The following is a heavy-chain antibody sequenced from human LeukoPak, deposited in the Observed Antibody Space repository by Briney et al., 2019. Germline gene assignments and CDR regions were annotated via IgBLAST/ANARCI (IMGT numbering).Heavy chain of an antibody. CDR1: GGSISSYY. V-gene: IGHV4-4*07. D-gene: IGHD2-2*01. Sequence: PSETLSLTCTVSGGSISSYYWSWIRQPAGKGLEWIGRIYTSGSTNYNPSLKSRVTMSVDTSKNQFSLKLSSVTAADTAVYYCARESDDIVVVPAAIRLNYYYYYMDVWGKGTTVTVSS. J-gene: IGHJ6*03. CDR3: ARESDDIVVVPAAIRLNYYYYYMDV. CDR2: IYTSGST.